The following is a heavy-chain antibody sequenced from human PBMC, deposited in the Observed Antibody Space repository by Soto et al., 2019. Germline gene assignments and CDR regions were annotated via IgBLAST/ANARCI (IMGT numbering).Heavy chain of an antibody. CDR3: ARGNLSFEFDS. Sequence: VESGGDVVQPGRSLRLSCAASGFGFVSFGMHWVRQAPGQGLEWLAFISRDGLNTFYADSVRGRFTLSRDYSKSTMYLQMSAMRDEDTALYYCARGNLSFEFDSWGRGTLVTVSS. D-gene: IGHD2-15*01. CDR1: GFGFVSFG. V-gene: IGHV3-30*03. J-gene: IGHJ4*02. CDR2: ISRDGLNT.